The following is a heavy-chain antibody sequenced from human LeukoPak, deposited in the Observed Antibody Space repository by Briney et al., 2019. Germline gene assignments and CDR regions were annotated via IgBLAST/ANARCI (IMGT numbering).Heavy chain of an antibody. D-gene: IGHD3-3*01. CDR2: TYYRSKWYY. CDR1: GDSVSTDSGA. V-gene: IGHV6-1*01. J-gene: IGHJ4*02. Sequence: SQTLSLTCAISGDSVSTDSGAWNWIRQSPSRGLEWLGRTYYRSKWYYDYAVSVKSRITINPDTSKNQVSLHLNSVTPEDTAVYYCARDSQTLYDFWSGYYGSFDYWGQGTLVTVSS. CDR3: ARDSQTLYDFWSGYYGSFDY.